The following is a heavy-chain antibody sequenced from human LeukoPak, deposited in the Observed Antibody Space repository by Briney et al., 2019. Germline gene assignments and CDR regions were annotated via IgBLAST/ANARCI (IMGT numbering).Heavy chain of an antibody. CDR1: GYTLTELS. CDR3: ATDRRWFGELLYRY. V-gene: IGHV1-24*01. D-gene: IGHD3-10*01. CDR2: FDPEDGET. J-gene: IGHJ4*02. Sequence: ASVKVSCKVSGYTLTELSMHWVRQAPGKGLEWMGGFDPEDGETIYAQKFQGRVTMTEDTSTDTAYMELSSLRSEDTAVYYCATDRRWFGELLYRYRGQGTLVTVSS.